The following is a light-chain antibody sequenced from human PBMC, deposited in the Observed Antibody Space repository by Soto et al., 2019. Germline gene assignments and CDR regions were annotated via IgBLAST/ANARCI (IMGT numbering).Light chain of an antibody. CDR1: TSDVGDYNY. Sequence: QSALTQPRSVSGSPGQSVTISCPGTTSDVGDYNYVSWYQQHPGNAPKLMIYDVSKRPSGVPDRFSGSKSGNTASLTISGLQAEDETDYYCCSYAGGPYVFGTGTKVTV. CDR3: CSYAGGPYV. J-gene: IGLJ1*01. V-gene: IGLV2-11*01. CDR2: DVS.